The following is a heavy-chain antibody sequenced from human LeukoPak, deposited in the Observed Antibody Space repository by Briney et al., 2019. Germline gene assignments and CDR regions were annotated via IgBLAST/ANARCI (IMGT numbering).Heavy chain of an antibody. CDR2: IYPGDSDT. V-gene: IGHV5-51*01. D-gene: IGHD6-6*01. Sequence: GESLKISCKGSGYHFATYWIGWVRPMPGKGLGWMGIIYPGDSDTRYSPSLQGQVTISVDKSISTVYLQWSSLKASDTAMYYCGRGRGISYVEPHDWFDPWGQGTLVTVSS. CDR3: GRGRGISYVEPHDWFDP. CDR1: GYHFATYW. J-gene: IGHJ5*02.